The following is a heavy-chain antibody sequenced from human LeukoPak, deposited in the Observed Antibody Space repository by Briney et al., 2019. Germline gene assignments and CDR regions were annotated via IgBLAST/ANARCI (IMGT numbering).Heavy chain of an antibody. CDR3: ARDEYYYGSGSPPSDY. CDR2: INAGNGNT. D-gene: IGHD3-10*01. CDR1: GYTFTSYA. J-gene: IGHJ4*02. Sequence: ASVKVSCKASGYTFTSYAMHWVRQAPGQSLEWMGWINAGNGNTKYSQKFQGRVTITRDTSASTAYMELSSLRSEDTAVYYCARDEYYYGSGSPPSDYWGQGTLVTVSS. V-gene: IGHV1-3*01.